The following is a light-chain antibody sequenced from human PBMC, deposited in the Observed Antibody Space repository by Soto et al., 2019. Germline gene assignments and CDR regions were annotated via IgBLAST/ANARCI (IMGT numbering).Light chain of an antibody. CDR1: FSNIGSNT. V-gene: IGLV1-44*01. Sequence: QSVLTQPPSASGTPGQRVTISCSGSFSNIGSNTVNWYRQLPGTAPNLLIYSYNERPAGVPDRFSVSKSDTSASLAISGLQSEDEADYYCSSYTSSSTPYVVFGGGTKVTVL. J-gene: IGLJ2*01. CDR3: SSYTSSSTPYVV. CDR2: SYN.